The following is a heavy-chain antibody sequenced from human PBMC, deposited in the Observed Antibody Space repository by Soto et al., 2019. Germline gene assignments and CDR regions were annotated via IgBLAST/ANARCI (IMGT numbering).Heavy chain of an antibody. Sequence: LRLSCAASGFTFSSYAMSWVRQAPGKGLEWVSAISGSGGSTYYADSVKGRFTISRDNSKNTLYLQMNSLRAEDTAVYYCAKTHLRDFWSGYSYYFDYWGQGTLVTVSS. J-gene: IGHJ4*02. CDR3: AKTHLRDFWSGYSYYFDY. CDR2: ISGSGGST. V-gene: IGHV3-23*01. D-gene: IGHD3-3*01. CDR1: GFTFSSYA.